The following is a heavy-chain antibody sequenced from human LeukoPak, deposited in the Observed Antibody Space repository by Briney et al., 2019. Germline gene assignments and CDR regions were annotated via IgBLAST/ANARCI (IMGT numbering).Heavy chain of an antibody. CDR3: ASSSRITMVRGVSLDAFDI. Sequence: PGGSLRLSCAASGFTFSSYWMHWVRQAPGKGLVWVSRINSDGSSTSYADSVKGRFTISRDNAKNTLYLQMNSLRAEDTAVYYCASSSRITMVRGVSLDAFDIWGQGTMVTVSS. D-gene: IGHD3-10*01. V-gene: IGHV3-74*01. CDR2: INSDGSST. J-gene: IGHJ3*02. CDR1: GFTFSSYW.